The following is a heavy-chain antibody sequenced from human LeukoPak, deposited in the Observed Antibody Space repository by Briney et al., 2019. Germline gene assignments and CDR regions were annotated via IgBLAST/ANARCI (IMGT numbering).Heavy chain of an antibody. CDR3: VLECSGGSCYSYFDY. CDR2: IIPIFGTA. Sequence: SVKVSCKASGGTLSSYAISWVRQAPGQGLEWMGGIIPIFGTANYAQKFQGRVTITADESTSTAYMELSSLRSEDTAVYYCVLECSGGSCYSYFDYWGQGTLVTVSS. J-gene: IGHJ4*02. D-gene: IGHD2-15*01. CDR1: GGTLSSYA. V-gene: IGHV1-69*13.